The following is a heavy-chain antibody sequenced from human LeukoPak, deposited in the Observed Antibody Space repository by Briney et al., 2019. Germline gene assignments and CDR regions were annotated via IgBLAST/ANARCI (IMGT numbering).Heavy chain of an antibody. J-gene: IGHJ4*02. V-gene: IGHV4-34*01. CDR3: ATHYDYGSPFKY. D-gene: IGHD4-17*01. Sequence: SETLSLTCAGYGGSFSDYYWNWIRQPPGKGLEWIGEINHSGDINYNPSLKSRVTMSLDRSMNQFSLRLSSGTAADTAIYYCATHYDYGSPFKYWSQGALVTVSS. CDR2: INHSGDI. CDR1: GGSFSDYY.